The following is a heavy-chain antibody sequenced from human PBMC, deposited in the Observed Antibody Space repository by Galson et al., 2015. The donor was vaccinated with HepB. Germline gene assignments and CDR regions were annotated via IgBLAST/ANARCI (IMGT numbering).Heavy chain of an antibody. D-gene: IGHD1-26*01. CDR3: ARDKGELLSVFDY. V-gene: IGHV4-59*01. J-gene: IGHJ4*02. CDR1: GGSISSYY. Sequence: SETLSLTCTVSGGSISSYYWSWIRQPPGKGLEWIGYIYYSGSTNYNPSLKSRVTISVDTSKNQFSLKLSSVTAADTAVYYCARDKGELLSVFDYWGQGTLVTVSS. CDR2: IYYSGST.